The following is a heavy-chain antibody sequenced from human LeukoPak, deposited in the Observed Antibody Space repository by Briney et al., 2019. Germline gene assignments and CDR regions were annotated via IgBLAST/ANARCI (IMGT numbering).Heavy chain of an antibody. Sequence: GGSPRLSCAASGFTFSSYWMHWVRQAPGKGLVWVSRINSDGSSTGYAESVKGRFTISRDNTKNTLYLQMNSLRAEDTAMYYCATSRTFDYWGQGTLVTVSS. CDR2: INSDGSST. CDR3: ATSRTFDY. V-gene: IGHV3-74*01. J-gene: IGHJ4*02. D-gene: IGHD1-1*01. CDR1: GFTFSSYW.